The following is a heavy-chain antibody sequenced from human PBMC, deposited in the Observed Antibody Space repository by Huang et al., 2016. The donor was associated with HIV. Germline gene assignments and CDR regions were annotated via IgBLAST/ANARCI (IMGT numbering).Heavy chain of an antibody. Sequence: EVHLVESGGGLVKPGGSLRLSCAASGFTFSSYSMKWVRPTPGKGREWVSYISSTGSAKYYADAVKDRFTISRDNANSSLYLQMNSLRAEDAGVYFCAMGYGPFDFWGQGTLVTVSS. CDR1: GFTFSSYS. J-gene: IGHJ4*02. CDR3: AMGYGPFDF. D-gene: IGHD5-18*01. CDR2: ISSTGSAK. V-gene: IGHV3-48*01.